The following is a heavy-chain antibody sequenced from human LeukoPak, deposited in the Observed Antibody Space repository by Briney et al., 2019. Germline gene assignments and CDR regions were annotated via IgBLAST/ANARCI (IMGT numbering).Heavy chain of an antibody. CDR1: GFTFSSYA. CDR2: ISYDGSNK. CDR3: ARVARSPSLNWYFDL. J-gene: IGHJ2*01. D-gene: IGHD2-21*01. V-gene: IGHV3-30-3*01. Sequence: GGSLRLSCAASGFTFSSYAMSWVRQAPGKGLEWVAFISYDGSNKYYADSVKGRFTISRDNSKNTLYLQMNSLRAEDTAVYYCARVARSPSLNWYFDLWGRGTLVTVSS.